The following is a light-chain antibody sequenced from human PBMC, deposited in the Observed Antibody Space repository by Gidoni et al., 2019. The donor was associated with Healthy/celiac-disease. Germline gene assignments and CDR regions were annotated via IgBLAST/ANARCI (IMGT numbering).Light chain of an antibody. CDR2: GAS. CDR3: QQYNNWPGLT. V-gene: IGKV3-15*01. J-gene: IGKJ4*01. Sequence: EIVMTQSPATLSVSPGERVTLSCRASQSVSSNLAWYQQKPGQAPRLLIYGASTRATGIPARFSGSGSGTEFTLTISSLQSEDFAVYYCQQYNNWPGLTFGGGTKVEIK. CDR1: QSVSSN.